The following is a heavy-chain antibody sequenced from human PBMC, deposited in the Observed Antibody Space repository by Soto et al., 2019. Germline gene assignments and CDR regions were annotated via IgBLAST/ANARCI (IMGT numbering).Heavy chain of an antibody. J-gene: IGHJ4*02. CDR3: ARESEDLTSNFDY. CDR1: GFTFTGYS. CDR2: ISSTTNYI. V-gene: IGHV3-21*06. Sequence: GGSLRLSCAASGFTFTGYSMNWVRRAPGKGLEWVAAISSTTNYIYYGDSMKGRFTISRDNAKNSLYLEMNSLRAEDTVVYYCARESEDLTSNFDYWGQGTLVTVSS. D-gene: IGHD2-15*01.